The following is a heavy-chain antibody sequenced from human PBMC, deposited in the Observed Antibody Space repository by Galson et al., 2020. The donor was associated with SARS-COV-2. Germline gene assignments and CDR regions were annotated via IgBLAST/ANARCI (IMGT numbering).Heavy chain of an antibody. CDR2: IRYDGSNK. D-gene: IGHD4-17*01. CDR3: AADYGDYNNYYYGMDV. Sequence: GESLKISCAASGFTFSSYGMHWVRQAPCKGLEWVAFIRYDGSNKYYADSVKGRFTISRDNSKNTLYLQMNSLRAEDTAVYYCAADYGDYNNYYYGMDVWGQGTTVTVSS. J-gene: IGHJ6*02. V-gene: IGHV3-30*02. CDR1: GFTFSSYG.